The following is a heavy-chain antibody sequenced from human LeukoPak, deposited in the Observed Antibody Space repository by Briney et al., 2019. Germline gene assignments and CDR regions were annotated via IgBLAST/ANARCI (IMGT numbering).Heavy chain of an antibody. V-gene: IGHV4-39*01. CDR3: ASHLELFTTVAKEIGSREGGSYNMDV. Sequence: SETLSLTCTVSGGSISSSSYYWGWIRQPPGKGLEWIGSIYYSGSTYYNPSLKSRVTISVDTSKNQFSLKLSSVTAADTAVYYCASHLELFTTVAKEIGSREGGSYNMDVWGKGTTVTVSS. CDR1: GGSISSSSYY. CDR2: IYYSGST. J-gene: IGHJ6*03. D-gene: IGHD1-26*01.